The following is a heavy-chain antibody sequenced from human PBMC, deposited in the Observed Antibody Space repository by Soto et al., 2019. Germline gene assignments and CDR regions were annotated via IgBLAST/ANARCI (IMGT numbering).Heavy chain of an antibody. CDR2: IGGDGAST. CDR3: TKDQDGEWWFSQGWFDP. V-gene: IGHV3-23*01. Sequence: EVQLLESGGGLVQPGGSLRLSCAASGFAFSSYAMSWVRQSSGKGLEWVAAIGGDGASTYYADSVRGRFIISRDNSTNTLFLHMTSLRAEDTAVYYCTKDQDGEWWFSQGWFDPWGQGSLVTVSS. CDR1: GFAFSSYA. J-gene: IGHJ5*02. D-gene: IGHD2-15*01.